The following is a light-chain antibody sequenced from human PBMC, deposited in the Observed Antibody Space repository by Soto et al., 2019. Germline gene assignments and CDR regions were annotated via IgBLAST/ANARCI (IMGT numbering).Light chain of an antibody. Sequence: EIVMTQSPATLSVSPGETATLSCRASQSISTHLAWYQQKPGQTPRLLMHDASARAAGIPARFSGSGSGTDFTLTISSLQSEDFAVYYCHQYHYLWTFGQGTQVEVK. CDR3: HQYHYLWT. CDR1: QSISTH. CDR2: DAS. V-gene: IGKV3-15*01. J-gene: IGKJ1*01.